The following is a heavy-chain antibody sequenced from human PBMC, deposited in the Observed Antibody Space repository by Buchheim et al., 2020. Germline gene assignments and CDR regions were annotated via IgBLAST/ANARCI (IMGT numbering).Heavy chain of an antibody. D-gene: IGHD2-21*01. CDR3: ARASVAIGAFDI. Sequence: QVQLQQSGPGLVKPSQTLSLTCAISGDSVSSNSAALNWNRQSRSRGLERLGRTYYRPKWYNDYAVSVKSRLTITPDTSKNKFSLQLNSVTPEDTAVYYCARASVAIGAFDIWGQGT. CDR2: TYYRPKWYN. V-gene: IGHV6-1*01. J-gene: IGHJ3*02. CDR1: GDSVSSNSAA.